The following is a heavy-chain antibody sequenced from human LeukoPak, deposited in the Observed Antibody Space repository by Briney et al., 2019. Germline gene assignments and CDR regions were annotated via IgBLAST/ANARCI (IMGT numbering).Heavy chain of an antibody. CDR1: GYTFTGYY. CDR3: ARSLYSLAHFDY. Sequence: ASVKVSCKASGYTFTGYYMHWVRQAPGQGLEWMGWINPNSGGTNYAQKFQGRVTMTRDTSISTAYMELSRLRSDDTAVYYCARSLYSLAHFDYWGQGTLVTVSS. D-gene: IGHD6-13*01. V-gene: IGHV1-2*02. J-gene: IGHJ4*02. CDR2: INPNSGGT.